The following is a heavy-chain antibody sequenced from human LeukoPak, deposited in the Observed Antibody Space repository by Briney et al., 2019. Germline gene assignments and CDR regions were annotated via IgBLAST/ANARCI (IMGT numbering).Heavy chain of an antibody. J-gene: IGHJ4*02. Sequence: PGGSLRLSCAASGFIFSSYAMHWVRQAPGKGLEWVAVISYDGSNKYYADSVKGRFTISRDNSKNTLYLQMNSLRAEDTAVYYCAKFCGYSYGYDLFIDSEIDYWGQGTLVTVSS. CDR1: GFIFSSYA. D-gene: IGHD5-18*01. CDR2: ISYDGSNK. CDR3: AKFCGYSYGYDLFIDSEIDY. V-gene: IGHV3-30*18.